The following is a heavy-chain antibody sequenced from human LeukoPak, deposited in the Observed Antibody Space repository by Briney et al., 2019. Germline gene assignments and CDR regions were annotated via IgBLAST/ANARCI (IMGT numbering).Heavy chain of an antibody. CDR2: INTNTGNP. CDR3: ARDGRLYVWGSYRSPTPYYFDY. V-gene: IGHV7-4-1*02. Sequence: ASVKVSCKASGYTFTSYAMNWVRQAPGQGLEWMGWINTNTGNPTYAQGFTGRFVFSLDTSVSTAYLQISSLKAEDTAVYYCARDGRLYVWGSYRSPTPYYFDYWGQGTLVTVSS. J-gene: IGHJ4*02. D-gene: IGHD3-16*02. CDR1: GYTFTSYA.